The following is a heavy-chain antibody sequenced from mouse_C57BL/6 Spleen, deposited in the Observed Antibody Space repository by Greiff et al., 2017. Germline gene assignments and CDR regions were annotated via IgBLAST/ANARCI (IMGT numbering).Heavy chain of an antibody. D-gene: IGHD1-1*01. V-gene: IGHV1-72*01. CDR1: GYTFTNYW. Sequence: QVQLQQPGPELVKPGASVKLSCKASGYTFTNYWLNWVKQRPGRGLEWIGRIDPNSGGTRYNEKFKSKATLTVDKPSSTAYMQLRSLTSEDSAVYDCARARFITTVVFDYWGQGTTLTVSS. CDR2: IDPNSGGT. J-gene: IGHJ2*01. CDR3: ARARFITTVVFDY.